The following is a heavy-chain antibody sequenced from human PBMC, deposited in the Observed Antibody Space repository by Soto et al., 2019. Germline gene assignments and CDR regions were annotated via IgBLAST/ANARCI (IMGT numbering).Heavy chain of an antibody. CDR2: ISSSSSAI. V-gene: IGHV3-48*01. D-gene: IGHD6-6*01. CDR3: ARDLSMGSNFYYYMEV. CDR1: GFSISGYA. Sequence: EVQLVESGGGLVPPGGSLRLSCSASGFSISGYALNWVRQAPGKGPVWVSYISSSSSAIDYAVSVKGRFSISRDNGKNSLYLQLNRLRAEDTAVYYCARDLSMGSNFYYYMEVWGTGTTVTVSS. J-gene: IGHJ6*03.